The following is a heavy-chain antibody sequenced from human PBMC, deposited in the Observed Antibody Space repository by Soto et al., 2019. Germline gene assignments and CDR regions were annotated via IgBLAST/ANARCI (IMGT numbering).Heavy chain of an antibody. V-gene: IGHV4-30-4*01. CDR1: GGSISGGDYY. D-gene: IGHD2-2*01. Sequence: PSETLSLTCTVSGGSISGGDYYWSWIRQPPWKGLEWIGYIYYSGSTSYNPSLKSRVTISVDTSKNQFSLKLSSLTAADTAVYYCARDRPHCSSTTCHRSGMDVWGQGTTVTV. CDR2: IYYSGST. CDR3: ARDRPHCSSTTCHRSGMDV. J-gene: IGHJ6*02.